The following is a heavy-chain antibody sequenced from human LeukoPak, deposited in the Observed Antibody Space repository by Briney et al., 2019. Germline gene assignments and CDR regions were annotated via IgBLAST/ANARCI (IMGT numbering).Heavy chain of an antibody. D-gene: IGHD2-2*03. V-gene: IGHV4-61*02. CDR2: IYTSGST. CDR1: GGSISSGSYY. J-gene: IGHJ6*04. Sequence: SQTLSLTCTVSGGSISSGSYYWSWIRRPAGKGLEWIGRIYTSGSTNYNPSLKSRVTISVDTSKNQFSLKLSSVTAADTAVYYCARDVGYCSSTSCYYYYYGMDVWGKGTTVTVSS. CDR3: ARDVGYCSSTSCYYYYYGMDV.